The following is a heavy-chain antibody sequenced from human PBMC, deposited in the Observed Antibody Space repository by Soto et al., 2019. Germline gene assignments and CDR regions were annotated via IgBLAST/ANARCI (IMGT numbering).Heavy chain of an antibody. CDR2: ISYDGSNK. D-gene: IGHD2-15*01. CDR3: AKDGRYCSGGSCYSSSYYYYYMDV. CDR1: GFTFSSYG. V-gene: IGHV3-30*18. J-gene: IGHJ6*03. Sequence: QVQLVESGGGVVQPGRSLRLSCAASGFTFSSYGMHWVRQAPGKGLEWVAVISYDGSNKYYADSVKGRFTFSRDNSKNTLYLQMNSLRAEDTAVYYCAKDGRYCSGGSCYSSSYYYYYMDVWGKGTTVTVSS.